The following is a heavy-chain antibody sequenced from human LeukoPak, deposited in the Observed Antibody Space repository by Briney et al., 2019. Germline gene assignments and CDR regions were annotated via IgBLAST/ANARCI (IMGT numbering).Heavy chain of an antibody. CDR3: AREHCSSGDFDY. V-gene: IGHV3-7*04. J-gene: IGHJ4*02. Sequence: GGSLRLSCAAPGFTFSSYWMSWVRQAPGKGLEWVANIKQDGSEKYYVDSVKGRFTISRDNAKNSLYLQMNSLRAEDTAVYYCAREHCSSGDFDYWGQGTLVTVSS. D-gene: IGHD6-19*01. CDR2: IKQDGSEK. CDR1: GFTFSSYW.